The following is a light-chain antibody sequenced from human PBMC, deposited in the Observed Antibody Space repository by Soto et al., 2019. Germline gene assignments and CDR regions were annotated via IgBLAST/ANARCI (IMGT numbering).Light chain of an antibody. CDR3: QTWGTGILV. J-gene: IGLJ3*02. CDR2: LNSDGSH. V-gene: IGLV4-69*01. Sequence: QLVLTQSPSASASLGASVKLTCALSSGHSSYAIAWHQQQPEKGPRALMKLNSDGSHTRGDGIPDRFSGSSSGAERYLTISSLPSEDEADYYCQTWGTGILVFGGGTKLTVL. CDR1: SGHSSYA.